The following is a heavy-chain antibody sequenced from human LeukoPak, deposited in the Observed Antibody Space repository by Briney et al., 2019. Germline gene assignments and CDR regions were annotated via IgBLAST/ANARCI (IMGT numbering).Heavy chain of an antibody. V-gene: IGHV3-48*03. D-gene: IGHD6-6*01. J-gene: IGHJ4*02. CDR2: ISSSGSTI. CDR1: GFTFSSYE. CDR3: ARDWIIEYGRPDGSGAY. Sequence: PGGSLRLSCAASGFTFSSYEMNWVRQAPGKGLEWVSYISSSGSTIYYADSVKGRFTISRDNAKNSLYLQMNSLRAEDTAVYYCARDWIIEYGRPDGSGAYWGQGTLVTVSS.